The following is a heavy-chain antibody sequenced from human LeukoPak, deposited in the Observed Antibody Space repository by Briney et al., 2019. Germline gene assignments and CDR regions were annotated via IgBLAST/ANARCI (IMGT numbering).Heavy chain of an antibody. J-gene: IGHJ4*02. D-gene: IGHD6-19*01. CDR3: ARLQGGSGWYDSDY. CDR2: ISAYNGNT. CDR1: GYTFTSYG. Sequence: ASVKVSCKASGYTFTSYGISWVRQALGQGLEWLGWISAYNGNTNYAQKHQGRVTMTTDTSTSTAYMELRSLRSDDTAVYYCARLQGGSGWYDSDYWGQGTLVTVSS. V-gene: IGHV1-18*01.